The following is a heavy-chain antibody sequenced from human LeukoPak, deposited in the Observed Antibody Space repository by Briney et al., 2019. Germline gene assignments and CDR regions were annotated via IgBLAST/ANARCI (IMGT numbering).Heavy chain of an antibody. V-gene: IGHV3-30*03. J-gene: IGHJ6*03. CDR2: ISYDGSNK. CDR3: ARAPRLGYYMDV. CDR1: GFTFSSYG. Sequence: GGSLRLSCAASGFTFSSYGMHWVRQAPGKGLEWVAVISYDGSNKYYADSVKGRFTISRDNSKNTLYLQMNSLRAEDTAVYFCARAPRLGYYMDVWGKGTTVTVSS.